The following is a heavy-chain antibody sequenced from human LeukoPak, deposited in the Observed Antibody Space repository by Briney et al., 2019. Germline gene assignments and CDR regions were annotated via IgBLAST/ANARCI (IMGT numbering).Heavy chain of an antibody. CDR3: AKEYYGGNSPFDY. Sequence: GGSLRLSCAASGFTFSSYAMHWVRQAPGKGLEWVAVISYDGSNKYYADSVKGRFTISRDNSKNTLYLQMNSLRAEDTAVYYCAKEYYGGNSPFDYWGQGTLVTVSS. V-gene: IGHV3-30-3*01. CDR2: ISYDGSNK. CDR1: GFTFSSYA. J-gene: IGHJ4*02. D-gene: IGHD4-23*01.